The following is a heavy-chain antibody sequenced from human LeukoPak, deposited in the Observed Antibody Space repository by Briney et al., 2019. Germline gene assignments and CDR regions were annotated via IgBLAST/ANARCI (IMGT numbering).Heavy chain of an antibody. V-gene: IGHV1-69*06. Sequence: SVKVSCKASGGTFSSYAISWVRQAPGQGLEWMGGIIPIFGTANYAQKFQGRVTITADKSTSTAYMELSSLRSEDTAVYYCARGPFTIFGVVIPLYFDYWGQGTLVTVSS. CDR1: GGTFSSYA. D-gene: IGHD3-3*01. J-gene: IGHJ4*02. CDR3: ARGPFTIFGVVIPLYFDY. CDR2: IIPIFGTA.